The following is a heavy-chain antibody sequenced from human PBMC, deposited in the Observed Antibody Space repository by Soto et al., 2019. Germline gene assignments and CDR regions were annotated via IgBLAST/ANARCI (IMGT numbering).Heavy chain of an antibody. V-gene: IGHV3-30*18. J-gene: IGHJ4*02. Sequence: PGGSLRLSCAASGFTFSSYGLHWVRQAPGKGLKWVAVISYDGSNKYYAVSVKGRFTISRYNSKNTLYLQMNSLRAEDTAVYYCAKDHRGYCSGGSCYYFDYWGQGTLVTVSS. D-gene: IGHD2-15*01. CDR1: GFTFSSYG. CDR2: ISYDGSNK. CDR3: AKDHRGYCSGGSCYYFDY.